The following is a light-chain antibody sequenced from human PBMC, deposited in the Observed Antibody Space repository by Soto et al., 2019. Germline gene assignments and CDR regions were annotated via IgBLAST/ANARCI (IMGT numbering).Light chain of an antibody. V-gene: IGKV1-5*03. J-gene: IGKJ5*01. CDR2: AAC. Sequence: DIQMTQSPSTLSASVGDRVIITCRASQSISTWLAWYQQKPGKATKLMISAACSLESGVPSRFSGSGSGTDFTLTITSLQPEDFANHYCQQSYGTPITFGQGTRLEI. CDR1: QSISTW. CDR3: QQSYGTPIT.